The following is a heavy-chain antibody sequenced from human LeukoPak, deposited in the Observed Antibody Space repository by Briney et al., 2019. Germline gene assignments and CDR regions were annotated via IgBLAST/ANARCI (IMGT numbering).Heavy chain of an antibody. Sequence: GSLRLSCAAPGFTFSNYWMHWVRQAPGKGLGWVSRISSDWRSTNYADSVKGRFTISRDNAKNTLYLQMNSLRAEDTAVYYCARGADSGYGSDNWGQGTLVSVSS. CDR2: ISSDWRST. D-gene: IGHD3-9*01. J-gene: IGHJ4*02. CDR3: ARGADSGYGSDN. CDR1: GFTFSNYW. V-gene: IGHV3-74*01.